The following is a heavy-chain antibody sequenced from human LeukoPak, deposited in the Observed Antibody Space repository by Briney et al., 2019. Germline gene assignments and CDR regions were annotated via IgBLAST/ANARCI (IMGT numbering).Heavy chain of an antibody. CDR3: ARDMTAHSSAVSGVPGDY. CDR2: INWDGSLV. CDR1: GFSFDDHA. V-gene: IGHV3-43D*03. D-gene: IGHD2-21*02. Sequence: GGSLRLSCAASGFSFDDHAMHWVRQAPGKGLEWVSLINWDGSLVYYGDSVRGRFTISRDNSKNSLFLQMHSLRAEDSAFYYCARDMTAHSSAVSGVPGDYWGQGTLVTVSS. J-gene: IGHJ4*02.